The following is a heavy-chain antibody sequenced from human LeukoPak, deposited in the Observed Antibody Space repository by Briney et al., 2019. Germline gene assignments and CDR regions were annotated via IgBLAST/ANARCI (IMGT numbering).Heavy chain of an antibody. Sequence: GGSLTLSCAASGFTFSSYGMHWVRQAPGKGLEWVAFIRYDGSNKYYADSVKGRFTISRDNSKNTLYLQMNSLRAEDTAVYYCAKTEGYCSSTSCSDAFDIWGQGTMVTVSS. D-gene: IGHD2-2*01. CDR1: GFTFSSYG. J-gene: IGHJ3*02. V-gene: IGHV3-30*02. CDR3: AKTEGYCSSTSCSDAFDI. CDR2: IRYDGSNK.